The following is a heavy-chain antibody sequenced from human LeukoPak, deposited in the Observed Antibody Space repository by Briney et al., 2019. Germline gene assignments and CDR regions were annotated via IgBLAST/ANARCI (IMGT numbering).Heavy chain of an antibody. CDR1: GGSISRYY. Sequence: PSETLSLTCPVSGGSISRYYWIWIRQPPAKELEGIGYIYYSGSTHYNPSLQSRVTIQVDTSKNQFSLKLSSVTAADTAVYYCARLVGGPWGQGTLVSVSS. CDR3: ARLVGGP. J-gene: IGHJ5*02. V-gene: IGHV4-59*08. CDR2: IYYSGST. D-gene: IGHD1-26*01.